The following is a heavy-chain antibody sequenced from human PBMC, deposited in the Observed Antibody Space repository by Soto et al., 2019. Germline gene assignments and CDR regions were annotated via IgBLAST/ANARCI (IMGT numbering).Heavy chain of an antibody. D-gene: IGHD6-6*01. Sequence: ASVKVSCKASGGTFSSYTISWVRQAPGQGLEWMGRIIPILGIANYAQKFQGRVTITADKSTSTAYMELSSLRSEDTAVYYCARIHSAGHSSSSSVDYWGQGTLVTVSS. CDR2: IIPILGIA. CDR1: GGTFSSYT. CDR3: ARIHSAGHSSSSSVDY. V-gene: IGHV1-69*02. J-gene: IGHJ4*02.